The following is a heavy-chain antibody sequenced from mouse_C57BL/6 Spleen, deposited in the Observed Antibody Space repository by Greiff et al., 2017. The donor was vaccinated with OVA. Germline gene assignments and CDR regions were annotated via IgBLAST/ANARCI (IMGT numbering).Heavy chain of an antibody. J-gene: IGHJ2*01. Sequence: QVQLQQPGAELVKPGASVKLSCKASGYTFTSYWMQWVKQRPGQGLEWIGEIDPSDSYPNYNQKFKGKATLTVDTSSSTAYMQLSSLTSEDSTVYYCARGATMVTPRDYWGQGTTLTVSS. CDR3: ARGATMVTPRDY. CDR1: GYTFTSYW. V-gene: IGHV1-50*01. CDR2: IDPSDSYP. D-gene: IGHD2-2*01.